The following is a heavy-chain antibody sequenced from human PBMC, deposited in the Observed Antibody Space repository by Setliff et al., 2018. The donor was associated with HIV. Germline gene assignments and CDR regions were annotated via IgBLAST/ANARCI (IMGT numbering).Heavy chain of an antibody. CDR2: IYWDDDK. Sequence: SGPTLVNPTQTLTLTCTFSGFSLSTSGVGVGWIRQPPGKALECLALIYWDDDKRYSPSLRSRLTITKDTSKNQVVLTMTNIDPVDTATYYCAHRRGGYNWNDADFDYWGQGTLVTVSS. CDR3: AHRRGGYNWNDADFDY. J-gene: IGHJ4*02. D-gene: IGHD1-20*01. CDR1: GFSLSTSGVG. V-gene: IGHV2-5*02.